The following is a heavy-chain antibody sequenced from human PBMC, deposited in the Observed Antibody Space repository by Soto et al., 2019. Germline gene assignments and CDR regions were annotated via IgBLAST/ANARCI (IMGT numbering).Heavy chain of an antibody. J-gene: IGHJ4*02. CDR1: GYILTNHY. V-gene: IGHV1-46*01. CDR3: ARADYYDSNGFYYDC. D-gene: IGHD3-22*01. CDR2: INPSGGST. Sequence: QVQLVQSGAEVKKPGASVKVSCKASGYILTNHYIHWVRQAPGQGLEWMGIINPSGGSTNYLQKFQGRITMTRDTSTSTVYMELSSLRSEDTAVYFCARADYYDSNGFYYDCWGQGTLVTVSS.